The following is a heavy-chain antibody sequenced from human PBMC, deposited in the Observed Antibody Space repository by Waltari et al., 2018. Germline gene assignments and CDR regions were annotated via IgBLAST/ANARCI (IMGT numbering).Heavy chain of an antibody. CDR1: GGSISSGSYY. CDR2: IYTSGST. V-gene: IGHV4-61*02. CDR3: ARGLEWSIMNDAFDI. J-gene: IGHJ3*02. D-gene: IGHD3-3*01. Sequence: QVQLQESGPGLVKPSQTLSLTCTVSGGSISSGSYYWSWIRQPAGKGLEWIGRIYTSGSTNYNPSLKSRVTISVDTSKNQFSLKLSSVTAADTAVYYCARGLEWSIMNDAFDIWGQGTMVTVSS.